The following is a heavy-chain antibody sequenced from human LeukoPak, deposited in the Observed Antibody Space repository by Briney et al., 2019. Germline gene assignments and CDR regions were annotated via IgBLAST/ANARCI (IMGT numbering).Heavy chain of an antibody. CDR2: MNPNSGNT. CDR3: ARVAAAGPPDY. CDR1: GYTFTGYY. D-gene: IGHD6-13*01. J-gene: IGHJ4*02. V-gene: IGHV1-8*02. Sequence: ASVKVSCKASGYTFTGYYMHWVRQATGQGLEWMGWMNPNSGNTGYAQKFQGRVTMTRNTSISTAYMELSSLRSEDTAVYYCARVAAAGPPDYWGQGTLVTVSS.